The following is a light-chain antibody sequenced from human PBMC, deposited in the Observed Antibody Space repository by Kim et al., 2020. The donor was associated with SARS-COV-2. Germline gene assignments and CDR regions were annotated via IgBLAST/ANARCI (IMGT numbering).Light chain of an antibody. V-gene: IGLV3-19*01. CDR3: NSRDSSGNHLLYV. CDR2: GKN. J-gene: IGLJ1*01. Sequence: GQTVSITCQGDSLRSYHARWDQQKPGQAPVLVLYGKNNRPSGIPDRFSGSSSGNTASLTITGAQAEDEADYYCNSRDSSGNHLLYVFGTGTKVTVL. CDR1: SLRSYH.